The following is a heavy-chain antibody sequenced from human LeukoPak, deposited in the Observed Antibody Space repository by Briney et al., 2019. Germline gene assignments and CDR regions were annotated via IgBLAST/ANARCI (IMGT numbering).Heavy chain of an antibody. J-gene: IGHJ4*02. CDR3: AAGRRLGELSFDY. CDR2: INPIFNIL. CDR1: EGPFGGYS. D-gene: IGHD3-10*01. Sequence: VASVKVSCKASEGPFGGYSIDWVRQAPGQGLDWVGGINPIFNILYYAQNFQGRVTITADESTNTAYLELDSLKHDDTAVYYCAAGRRLGELSFDYWGQGTLVTVSS. V-gene: IGHV1-69*13.